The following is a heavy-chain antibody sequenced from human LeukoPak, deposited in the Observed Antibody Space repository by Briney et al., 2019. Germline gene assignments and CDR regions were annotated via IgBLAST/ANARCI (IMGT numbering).Heavy chain of an antibody. D-gene: IGHD2-15*01. Sequence: NPSETLSLTCAVYGGSFSGYYWGWIRQPPGKGLEWIGEINHSGSTNYNPSLKSRVTISVDTSKNQFSLKLSSVTAADTAVYYCARVGCSGGSCYSIIDYWGQGTLVTVSS. CDR1: GGSFSGYY. CDR3: ARVGCSGGSCYSIIDY. V-gene: IGHV4-34*01. J-gene: IGHJ4*02. CDR2: INHSGST.